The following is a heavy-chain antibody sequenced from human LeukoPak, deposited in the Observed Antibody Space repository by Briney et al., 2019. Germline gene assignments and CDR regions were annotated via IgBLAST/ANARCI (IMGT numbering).Heavy chain of an antibody. Sequence: SETLSLTCAVYGGSFSGYYWSWIRQPPGKGLEWIGEINHSGSTNYNPSLKSRVTISVDTSKNQFSLKLSSVTAADTAVYYCARQPVVLRFLEWLLDTFDYWAREPWSPSPQ. CDR2: INHSGST. CDR1: GGSFSGYY. D-gene: IGHD3-3*01. V-gene: IGHV4-34*01. J-gene: IGHJ4*02. CDR3: ARQPVVLRFLEWLLDTFDY.